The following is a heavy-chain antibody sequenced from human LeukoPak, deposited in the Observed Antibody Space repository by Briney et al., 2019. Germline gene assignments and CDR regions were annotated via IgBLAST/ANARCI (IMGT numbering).Heavy chain of an antibody. J-gene: IGHJ4*02. Sequence: ASVKVSCKASGYTFTSYGISWVRQAPGQGLEWMGWISAYNGNTNYAQKLQGRVTMTTDKSTSTAYMELSSLRSEDTAVYYCARNINYDILTGYHSGLYYFDYWGQGTLVTVSS. D-gene: IGHD3-9*01. CDR2: ISAYNGNT. CDR3: ARNINYDILTGYHSGLYYFDY. CDR1: GYTFTSYG. V-gene: IGHV1-18*01.